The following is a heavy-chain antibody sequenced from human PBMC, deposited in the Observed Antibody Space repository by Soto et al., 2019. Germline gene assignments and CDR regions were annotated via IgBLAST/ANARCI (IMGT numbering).Heavy chain of an antibody. CDR1: GGSVSSGGYS. V-gene: IGHV4-61*08. CDR3: ARNPLRLPFDS. CDR2: IFYSGNT. Sequence: LSLTCTVSGGSVSSGGYSWSWIRQPPGKGLEWIGYIFYSGNTNYNPSLKSRVTISVDMSKNQFSLKLSSVTAADTAVYFCARNPLRLPFDSWGQGTLVTVSS. J-gene: IGHJ4*02.